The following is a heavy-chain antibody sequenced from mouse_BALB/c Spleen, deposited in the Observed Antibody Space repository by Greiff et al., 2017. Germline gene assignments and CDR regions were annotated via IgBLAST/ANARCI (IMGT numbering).Heavy chain of an antibody. CDR1: GYAFSSYW. J-gene: IGHJ2*01. V-gene: IGHV1-80*01. Sequence: QVQLQQSGAELVRPGSSVKISCTASGYAFSSYWMNWVTQRPGQGLEWIGQIYPGDGDTNYNGKFKGQATLTADNSSSTVYMQLSSLTSEDSAVYFCAREGTTVAADYWGQGTTLTVSS. D-gene: IGHD1-1*01. CDR3: AREGTTVAADY. CDR2: IYPGDGDT.